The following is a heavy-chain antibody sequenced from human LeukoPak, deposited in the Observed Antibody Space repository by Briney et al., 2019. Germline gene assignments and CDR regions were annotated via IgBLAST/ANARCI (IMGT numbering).Heavy chain of an antibody. Sequence: SSVKVSCMASGGTLSSYTISWVRQAPGQGLEWMGGIIPILGIADYAQKFQGRVTITADKSTSTAYMELSSLRSEDTAVYYCARDLWQQLPDYWGQGTLVTVSS. CDR2: IIPILGIA. V-gene: IGHV1-69*04. CDR3: ARDLWQQLPDY. CDR1: GGTLSSYT. D-gene: IGHD6-13*01. J-gene: IGHJ4*02.